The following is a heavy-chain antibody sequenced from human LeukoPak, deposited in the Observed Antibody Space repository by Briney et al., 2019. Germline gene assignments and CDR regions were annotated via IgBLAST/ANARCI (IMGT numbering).Heavy chain of an antibody. CDR3: ARAHPHFDY. CDR1: GGSISSYY. V-gene: IGHV4-59*01. J-gene: IGHJ4*02. Sequence: SETLSLTCTVSGGSISSYYWSWIRQPPGKGLEWIGCIYYSGSTNYNPSLKSRVTISVDTSKNQFSLKLSSVTAADTAVYYCARAHPHFDYWGQGTLVTVSS. CDR2: IYYSGST.